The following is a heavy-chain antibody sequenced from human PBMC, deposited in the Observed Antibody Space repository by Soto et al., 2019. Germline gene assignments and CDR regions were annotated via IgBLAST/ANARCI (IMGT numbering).Heavy chain of an antibody. J-gene: IGHJ4*02. CDR1: GIAFSTYG. D-gene: IGHD5-18*01. CDR3: ATDIGGYTYGPHY. Sequence: VQLVESGGGVVQPGTSLRLSCAASGIAFSTYGMHWVRRAPGKGLEWVAGIWFDGSIEYYGDSVKGRFTISRDNSKNTLYLQLNSLRAEDTAVYFCATDIGGYTYGPHYWGQGSLVTVSS. CDR2: IWFDGSIE. V-gene: IGHV3-33*01.